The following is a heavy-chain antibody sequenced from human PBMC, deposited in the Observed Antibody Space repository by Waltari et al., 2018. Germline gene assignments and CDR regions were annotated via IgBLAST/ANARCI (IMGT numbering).Heavy chain of an antibody. Sequence: EVQLVESGGGLVQPGGSLRLSGAASGCTFSHYAMSWVRQAPGKGLEWVSAIIGSGGGTYSAYSVKVRFTISRDNSKNTMYLQMNSLRAEDTAVYYCAKRGDGSGSYYSDYWGQGTLVTVSS. J-gene: IGHJ4*02. CDR3: AKRGDGSGSYYSDY. CDR2: IIGSGGGT. D-gene: IGHD3-10*01. V-gene: IGHV3-23*04. CDR1: GCTFSHYA.